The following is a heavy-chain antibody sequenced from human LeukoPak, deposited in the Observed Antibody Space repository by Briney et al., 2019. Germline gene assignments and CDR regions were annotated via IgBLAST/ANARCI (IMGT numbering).Heavy chain of an antibody. CDR2: INTDGSST. J-gene: IGHJ4*02. CDR1: GFTFSNYW. D-gene: IGHD1-7*01. V-gene: IGHV3-74*01. Sequence: GGSLRLSCAASGFTFSNYWMHWVRQVPGRGLVWVSRINTDGSSTDYADFVEGRFTITRDNAKKSLYLQMNRLRAEDTAVYYCARDDDWNYEDYWGQGTLVTVSS. CDR3: ARDDDWNYEDY.